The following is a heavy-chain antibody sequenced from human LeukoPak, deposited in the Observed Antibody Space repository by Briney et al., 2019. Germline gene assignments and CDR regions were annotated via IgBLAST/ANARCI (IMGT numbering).Heavy chain of an antibody. J-gene: IGHJ4*02. CDR1: GYTFTGYY. V-gene: IGHV1-2*02. D-gene: IGHD5-12*01. CDR2: INPNSGGT. CDR3: ARADIVATPTVDY. Sequence: SVKVSCKASGYTFTGYYMHWVRQAPGQGLEWMGWINPNSGGTNYAQKFQGRVTMTRDTSISTAYMELSRLRSDDTAVYYCARADIVATPTVDYWGQGTLVTVSS.